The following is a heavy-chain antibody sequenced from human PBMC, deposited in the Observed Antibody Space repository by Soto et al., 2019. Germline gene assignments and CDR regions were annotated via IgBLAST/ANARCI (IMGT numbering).Heavy chain of an antibody. CDR3: ARPLYDFWSGYPPVVNAFDI. CDR2: IYPDDSDT. Sequence: PGESLKISCKGSGYSFTSYWIGWVRQMPGKGLEWMGIIYPDDSDTRYSPSFQGQVTIPADKSISTAYLQWSSLKASDTAMYYCARPLYDFWSGYPPVVNAFDIWGQGTMVTVSS. V-gene: IGHV5-51*01. J-gene: IGHJ3*02. D-gene: IGHD3-3*01. CDR1: GYSFTSYW.